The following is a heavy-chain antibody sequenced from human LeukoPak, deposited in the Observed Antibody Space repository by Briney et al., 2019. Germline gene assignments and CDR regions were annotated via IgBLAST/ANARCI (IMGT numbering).Heavy chain of an antibody. CDR1: GGSFSGYY. CDR2: INHSGST. Sequence: SETLSLTCAVYGGSFSGYYWSWIRQPPGKGLEWIGEINHSGSTNYNPSLKSRVTISVDTSKNQFSLKLSSVTAADTAVYYCASPTSSGWSFLDYWGQGTLVTVSS. J-gene: IGHJ4*02. D-gene: IGHD6-19*01. V-gene: IGHV4-34*01. CDR3: ASPTSSGWSFLDY.